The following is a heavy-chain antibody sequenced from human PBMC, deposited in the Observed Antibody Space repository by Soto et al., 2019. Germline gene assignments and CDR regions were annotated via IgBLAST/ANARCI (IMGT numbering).Heavy chain of an antibody. V-gene: IGHV3-30*18. Sequence: PGGSLRLSCAASGFTFSSYSMNWVRQAPGKGLEWVAVISYDGSNKYYADSVKGRFTISRDNSKNTLYLQMNSLGAEDTAVYYCAKRGPYDSSAYFDYWGQGALVTVSS. CDR1: GFTFSSYS. J-gene: IGHJ4*02. CDR3: AKRGPYDSSAYFDY. D-gene: IGHD3-22*01. CDR2: ISYDGSNK.